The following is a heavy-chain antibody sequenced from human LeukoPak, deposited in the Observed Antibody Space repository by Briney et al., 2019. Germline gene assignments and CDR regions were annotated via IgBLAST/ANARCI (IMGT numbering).Heavy chain of an antibody. CDR2: SYSDSNT. CDR3: VRKNRDFNAAFDI. J-gene: IGHJ3*02. V-gene: IGHV3-53*01. Sequence: GGSLRLSCAASGFTVSNNYMSWVRQAPGKGLEWVSISYSDSNTNYADSVQGRFTISRDTSQNTLSLQMNSLRAEDTAVYYCVRKNRDFNAAFDIWGQGTVVTVSS. CDR1: GFTVSNNY. D-gene: IGHD1-14*01.